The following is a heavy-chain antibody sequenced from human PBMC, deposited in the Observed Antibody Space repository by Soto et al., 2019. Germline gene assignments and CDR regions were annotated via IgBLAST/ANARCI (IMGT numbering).Heavy chain of an antibody. V-gene: IGHV1-18*04. Sequence: ASVKVSCTASGYTFTSYGISWVRQAPGQGLEWMGWISAYNGNTNYAQKLQGRVTMTTDTSTSTAYMELRSLRSDDTAVYYCASATRKPRAVAGIRWGQGTLVTVSS. D-gene: IGHD6-19*01. CDR1: GYTFTSYG. CDR3: ASATRKPRAVAGIR. CDR2: ISAYNGNT. J-gene: IGHJ4*02.